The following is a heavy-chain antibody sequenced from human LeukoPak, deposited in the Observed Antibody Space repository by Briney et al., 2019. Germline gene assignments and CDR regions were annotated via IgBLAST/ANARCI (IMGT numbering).Heavy chain of an antibody. V-gene: IGHV3-23*01. CDR2: ISGSGVST. CDR3: AKGPMDYSNHLFDS. Sequence: GGSLRLSCAASGFTFSNHAMNWVRQAPGKGLEWVSVISGSGVSTHYAESVKGRFTISRDNSRNTVYVQMNSLRAEDTAVYYCAKGPMDYSNHLFDSWGQGILVTVAS. J-gene: IGHJ5*01. CDR1: GFTFSNHA. D-gene: IGHD4-11*01.